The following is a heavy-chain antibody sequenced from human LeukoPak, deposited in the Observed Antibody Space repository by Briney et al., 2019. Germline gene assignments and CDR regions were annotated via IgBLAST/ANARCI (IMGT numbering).Heavy chain of an antibody. J-gene: IGHJ4*02. CDR2: IGGSDDRT. V-gene: IGHV3-23*01. CDR1: GFSYMHYA. D-gene: IGHD5-24*01. CDR3: VQERSDGMWYIYDF. Sequence: GGSLRLSCAASGFSYMHYAMSWVRQAPGKGLEWVSAIGGSDDRTYYAESVRGRFTISRDNSKDTLDLDMNSPRAEDTAVYYCVQERSDGMWYIYDFWGQGTLVTVSS.